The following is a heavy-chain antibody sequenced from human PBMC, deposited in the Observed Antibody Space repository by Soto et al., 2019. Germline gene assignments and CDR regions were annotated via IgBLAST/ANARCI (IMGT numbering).Heavy chain of an antibody. CDR3: ASYYYGSGSYGYYYYGMDV. CDR1: GFTFSSYS. CDR2: ISSSSSTI. Sequence: EVQLVESGGGLVQPGGSLRLSCAASGFTFSSYSMNWVRQAPGKGLEWVSYISSSSSTIYYADSVKGRFTISRDNAKNSLYLQMNSLRDEDTAVYYCASYYYGSGSYGYYYYGMDVWGQGTTVTVSS. V-gene: IGHV3-48*02. J-gene: IGHJ6*02. D-gene: IGHD3-10*01.